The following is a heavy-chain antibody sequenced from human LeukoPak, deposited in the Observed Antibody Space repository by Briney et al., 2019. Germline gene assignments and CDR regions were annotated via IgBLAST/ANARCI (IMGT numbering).Heavy chain of an antibody. CDR2: IYYSGST. D-gene: IGHD2-15*01. CDR3: ARSYCSGGSCYSSAFDI. CDR1: GGSNSSSSYY. Sequence: SETLSLTCTVSGGSNSSSSYYWGWIRQPPGKGLEWIGSIYYSGSTYYNPSLKSRVTISVYTSKNQFSLKLSSVTAADTAVYYCARSYCSGGSCYSSAFDIWGQGTMVTVSS. J-gene: IGHJ3*02. V-gene: IGHV4-39*07.